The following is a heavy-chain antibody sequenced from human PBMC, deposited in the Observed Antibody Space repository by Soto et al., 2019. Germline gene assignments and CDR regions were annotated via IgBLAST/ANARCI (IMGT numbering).Heavy chain of an antibody. CDR2: FSGSGGAM. Sequence: GGSLRLSCAASGFIASNYAMSWVRQAPGKGLEWVSGFSGSGGAMFYADSVKGRFTLSRDSSKNTVYLHLNRLRVEDTAVYYCAKAGGDYWGQGTRVTVSS. CDR3: AKAGGDY. J-gene: IGHJ4*02. V-gene: IGHV3-23*01. D-gene: IGHD3-10*01. CDR1: GFIASNYA.